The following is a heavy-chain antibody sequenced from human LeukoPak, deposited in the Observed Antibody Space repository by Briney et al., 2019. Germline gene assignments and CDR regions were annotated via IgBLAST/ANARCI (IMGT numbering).Heavy chain of an antibody. Sequence: GGSLRLSCAASGFTFSNYAMNWVRQAPGKGLEWVSAISGSGGTTYYADSVKGRFTISRDNSKNTLYLQMNSLRAEDTAVYYCAKSSISGSGSYSNYWGQGTLVTVSS. CDR1: GFTFSNYA. CDR2: ISGSGGTT. CDR3: AKSSISGSGSYSNY. V-gene: IGHV3-23*01. D-gene: IGHD3-10*01. J-gene: IGHJ4*02.